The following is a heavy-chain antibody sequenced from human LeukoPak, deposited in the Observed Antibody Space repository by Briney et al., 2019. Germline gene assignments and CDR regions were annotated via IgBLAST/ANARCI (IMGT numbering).Heavy chain of an antibody. CDR2: ISGSGGST. Sequence: GGSLRLFCTASGFTFSSFAMSWVRQAPGKVLEWVTTISGSGGSTYYADSVKGRFTISRDNSKNTLYLQMNSLRAEDTAVYYCAKGNKRSYYLGFDCWGQGTLVTVSS. V-gene: IGHV3-23*01. D-gene: IGHD3-22*01. CDR3: AKGNKRSYYLGFDC. J-gene: IGHJ4*02. CDR1: GFTFSSFA.